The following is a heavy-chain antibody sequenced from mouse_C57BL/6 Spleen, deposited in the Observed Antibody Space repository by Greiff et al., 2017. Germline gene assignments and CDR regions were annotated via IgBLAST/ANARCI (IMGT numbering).Heavy chain of an antibody. J-gene: IGHJ1*03. Sequence: QVQLQQSGAELVRPGASVTLSCKASGYTFTDYEMHWVKQTPVHGLEWIGDIDPETGGTAYNQKFKGTDILTADKSSSTAYMELRSLTSEDSAVYYCTRGGITTVVANWYFDVWGTGTTVTVSA. CDR1: GYTFTDYE. V-gene: IGHV1-15*01. D-gene: IGHD1-1*01. CDR2: IDPETGGT. CDR3: TRGGITTVVANWYFDV.